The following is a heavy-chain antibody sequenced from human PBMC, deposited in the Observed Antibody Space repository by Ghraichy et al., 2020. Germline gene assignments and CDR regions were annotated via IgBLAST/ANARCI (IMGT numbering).Heavy chain of an antibody. V-gene: IGHV2-70*04. CDR2: IDWDDDK. CDR3: AIHRETRITRVRGDAFDL. J-gene: IGHJ3*01. CDR1: GVSLSTSGMR. D-gene: IGHD3-10*01. Sequence: SGPTLVKPTQTLTLTCSLSGVSLSTSGMRVSWIRQPPGKALEWLTRIDWDDDKFYSTPLKTRLTITKDTSKNQVVLIMTNMDPADTATYYCAIHRETRITRVRGDAFDLWGQGTMVTVSS.